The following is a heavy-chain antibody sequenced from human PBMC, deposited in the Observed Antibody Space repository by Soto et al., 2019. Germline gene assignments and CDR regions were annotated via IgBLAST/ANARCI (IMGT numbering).Heavy chain of an antibody. CDR2: IWYDGSNK. Sequence: PGGSLRLSCAASGFTFSSYGMHWVRQAPGKGLEWVAVIWYDGSNKYYADSVKGRFTISRDNSKNTLYLQMNSLRAEDTAVYYCARGGTMGEGGMDVWAKGPRSPSP. V-gene: IGHV3-33*01. D-gene: IGHD3-10*01. CDR3: ARGGTMGEGGMDV. J-gene: IGHJ6*02. CDR1: GFTFSSYG.